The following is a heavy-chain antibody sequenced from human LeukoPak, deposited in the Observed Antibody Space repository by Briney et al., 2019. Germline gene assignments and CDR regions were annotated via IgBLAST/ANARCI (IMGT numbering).Heavy chain of an antibody. CDR3: AGYTTSRFDY. J-gene: IGHJ4*02. Sequence: GASVKVSCKASGYTFTGQYLNWVRQAPGQGLEWMGWINPNSGGTKFAQKLQGRVTMTWDTSISTAYMELSRLTSDDTAVYYCAGYTTSRFDYWGPGTLVTVSS. V-gene: IGHV1-2*02. D-gene: IGHD5-18*01. CDR2: INPNSGGT. CDR1: GYTFTGQY.